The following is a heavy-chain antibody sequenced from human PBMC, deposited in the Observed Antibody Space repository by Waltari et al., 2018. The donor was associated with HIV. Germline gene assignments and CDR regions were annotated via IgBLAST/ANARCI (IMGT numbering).Heavy chain of an antibody. CDR3: ARRSGEYWYFDL. Sequence: QVQLQESGPGLVKPSETLSLTCTVSGYSISSGYYWGWIRQPPGKGLEWIGSMYHSGSTYYNPSLKSRVTMSVDTSKNQSSLKLSSVTAADTAVYYCARRSGEYWYFDLWGRGTLVTVSS. J-gene: IGHJ2*01. V-gene: IGHV4-38-2*02. D-gene: IGHD7-27*01. CDR1: GYSISSGYY. CDR2: MYHSGST.